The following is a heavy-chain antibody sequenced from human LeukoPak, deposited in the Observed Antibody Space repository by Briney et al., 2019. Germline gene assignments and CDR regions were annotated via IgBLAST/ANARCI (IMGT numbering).Heavy chain of an antibody. CDR2: INWNGGST. J-gene: IGHJ3*02. Sequence: GGSLRLSCAASGFTFDDYGMSWVRQAPGKGLEWVSGINWNGGSTGYADSVKGGFTISRDNAKNSLQMNSLRAEDTALYYCARGLDAFDIWGQGTMVTVSS. CDR3: ARGLDAFDI. V-gene: IGHV3-20*04. CDR1: GFTFDDYG.